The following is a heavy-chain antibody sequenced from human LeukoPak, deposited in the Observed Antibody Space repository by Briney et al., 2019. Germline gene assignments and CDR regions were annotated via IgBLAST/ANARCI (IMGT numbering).Heavy chain of an antibody. V-gene: IGHV4-59*01. CDR1: GGSISSFY. J-gene: IGHJ6*03. CDR3: ARELRYSGSTYYYYYMDV. D-gene: IGHD1-26*01. CDR2: IYYSGST. Sequence: SETLSLTCTVSGGSISSFYWSWIRQPPGKGLESIGYIYYSGSTNYNPSLKSRVTMSVDTSKNQFSLKLSSVTAADTAVYYCARELRYSGSTYYYYYMDVWGKGTTVTVSS.